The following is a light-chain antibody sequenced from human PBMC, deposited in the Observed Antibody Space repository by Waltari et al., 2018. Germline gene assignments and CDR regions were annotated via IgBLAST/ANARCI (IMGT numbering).Light chain of an antibody. Sequence: QSALTQPASVSASPGQSITISCTGSSSDVGAYNFVPWYQQHPGKAPKLIIYDVNDRPSGISNRFSGSKSGNTASLTIPGLQAEDEADYYCSSHTTSATLIFGGGTKLTVL. CDR2: DVN. J-gene: IGLJ2*01. V-gene: IGLV2-14*03. CDR3: SSHTTSATLI. CDR1: SSDVGAYNF.